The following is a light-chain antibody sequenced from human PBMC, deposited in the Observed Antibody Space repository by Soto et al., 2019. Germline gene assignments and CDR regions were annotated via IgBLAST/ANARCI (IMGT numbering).Light chain of an antibody. CDR2: EVS. Sequence: QSALTQPASVSGSPGQSITISCAGTSSDIGGYNYVSWYQQHPGKAPQVIIYEVSNRPSGVSNRFSGSKSGNTASLTISGLQAEDEADYYCSSFTSSSTLYVFGSGTKLTVL. CDR1: SSDIGGYNY. V-gene: IGLV2-14*01. CDR3: SSFTSSSTLYV. J-gene: IGLJ1*01.